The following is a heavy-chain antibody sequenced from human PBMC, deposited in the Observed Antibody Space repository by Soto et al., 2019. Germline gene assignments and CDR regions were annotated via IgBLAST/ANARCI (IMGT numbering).Heavy chain of an antibody. D-gene: IGHD3-3*01. Sequence: QVQLVESGGGVVQPGRSLRLSCAASGFTFFSYGMHWVRQAPGKGLEWVAVISYDGSNKYYGDSVKGRFTISRDNSKNTLYLQMNSLRADDTAMYYCAKDRAGDIYVAARSGLDYWGQGTLVTVSS. J-gene: IGHJ4*02. CDR1: GFTFFSYG. CDR2: ISYDGSNK. V-gene: IGHV3-30*18. CDR3: AKDRAGDIYVAARSGLDY.